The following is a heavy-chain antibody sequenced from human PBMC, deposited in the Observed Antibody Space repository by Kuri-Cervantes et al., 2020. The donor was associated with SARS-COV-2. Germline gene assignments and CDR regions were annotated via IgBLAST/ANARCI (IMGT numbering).Heavy chain of an antibody. J-gene: IGHJ4*02. CDR3: SGRVDFSSVDY. D-gene: IGHD3/OR15-3a*01. V-gene: IGHV4-59*01. Sequence: SETLSLTCTVSGDSITNYSLTWIRQPPGKGLEWIGYVSYNGATAYNPSLKSRVTMSLDTSKNQFSLRLSSVTAADTAVYYCSGRVDFSSVDYWGQGTLVTVSS. CDR2: VSYNGAT. CDR1: GDSITNYS.